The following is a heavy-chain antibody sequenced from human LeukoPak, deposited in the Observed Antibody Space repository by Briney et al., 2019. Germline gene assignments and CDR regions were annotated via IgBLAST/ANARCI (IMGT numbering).Heavy chain of an antibody. Sequence: SGGSLRLSCAASGFTFSSYWMSWVRQAPGKGLEWVANIKQDGSEKYYVDSVKGRFTISRDNAKNSLYLQMNSLRAEDTAVYYCARDPPITMRVYFDYWGQGTLVTVSS. CDR3: ARDPPITMRVYFDY. J-gene: IGHJ4*02. CDR2: IKQDGSEK. V-gene: IGHV3-7*01. CDR1: GFTFSSYW. D-gene: IGHD3-22*01.